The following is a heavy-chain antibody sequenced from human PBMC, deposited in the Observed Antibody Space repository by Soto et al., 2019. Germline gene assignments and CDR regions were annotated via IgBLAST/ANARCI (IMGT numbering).Heavy chain of an antibody. J-gene: IGHJ4*02. D-gene: IGHD4-17*01. CDR1: GFTFSSYG. CDR2: IWYDGSNK. Sequence: QVQLVESGGGVVQPGRSLRLSCAASGFTFSSYGMHWVRQAPGKGLEWVAVIWYDGSNKYYADSVKGRFTISRDNSKNTLYLQMNSLSAEDTAVYYCARVSGDYVPDYLGQGTLVTVSS. V-gene: IGHV3-33*01. CDR3: ARVSGDYVPDY.